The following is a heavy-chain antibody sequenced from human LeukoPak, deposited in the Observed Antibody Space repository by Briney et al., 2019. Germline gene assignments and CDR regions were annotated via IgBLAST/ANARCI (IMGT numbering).Heavy chain of an antibody. D-gene: IGHD6-19*01. J-gene: IGHJ3*02. Sequence: PGGSLRLSCAASGFTFRNYGMSWVRQAPGKGLEWVSVIYSGGTTYYADSVRGRFTISRDNSKNTLYLQMNSLRAEDTAVYYCARDTPSSGWYGPGAFDIWGQGTMVTVSS. CDR2: IYSGGTT. CDR3: ARDTPSSGWYGPGAFDI. V-gene: IGHV3-66*01. CDR1: GFTFRNYG.